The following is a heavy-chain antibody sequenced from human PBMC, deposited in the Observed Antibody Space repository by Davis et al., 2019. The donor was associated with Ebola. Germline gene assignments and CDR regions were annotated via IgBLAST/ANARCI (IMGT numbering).Heavy chain of an antibody. CDR2: IFYSGSA. D-gene: IGHD6-19*01. V-gene: IGHV4-39*01. CDR1: GASISSSSYF. Sequence: PSETLSLTCTVSGASISSSSYFWGWTRQPPGKGLEWIGSIFYSGSAYYNPPLKSRVTMSVDTSTNQFSLKLSSVTAADTAVYYCARPGYSSGWYGLDYWGQGTLVTVSS. J-gene: IGHJ4*02. CDR3: ARPGYSSGWYGLDY.